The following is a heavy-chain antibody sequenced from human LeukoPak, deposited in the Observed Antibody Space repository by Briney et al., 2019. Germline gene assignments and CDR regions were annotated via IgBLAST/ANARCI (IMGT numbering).Heavy chain of an antibody. CDR2: IYYSGST. CDR1: GGSISSSSYY. CDR3: ARVRGEFGEFPYYYGMDV. Sequence: SETLSLTCTVSGGSISSSSYYWGWIRQPPGKGLEWIGSIYYSGSTYYNPSLKSRVTISVDTSKNQFSLKLSSVTAADTAVYYCARVRGEFGEFPYYYGMDVWGQGTTVTVSS. J-gene: IGHJ6*02. V-gene: IGHV4-39*07. D-gene: IGHD3-10*01.